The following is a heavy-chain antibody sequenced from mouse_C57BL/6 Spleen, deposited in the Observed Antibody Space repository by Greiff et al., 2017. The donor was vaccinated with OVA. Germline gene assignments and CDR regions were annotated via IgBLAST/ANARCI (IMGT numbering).Heavy chain of an antibody. D-gene: IGHD1-1*01. Sequence: QVQLKESGPELVKPGASVKISCKASGYTFTDYYINWVKQRPGQGLEWIGWIFPGSGSTYYNEKFKGKATLTLDKSSSTAYMLLSSLTSEDSAVYFCARSDYYGSSYWYFDVWGTGTTVTVSS. V-gene: IGHV1-75*01. CDR3: ARSDYYGSSYWYFDV. CDR2: IFPGSGST. J-gene: IGHJ1*03. CDR1: GYTFTDYY.